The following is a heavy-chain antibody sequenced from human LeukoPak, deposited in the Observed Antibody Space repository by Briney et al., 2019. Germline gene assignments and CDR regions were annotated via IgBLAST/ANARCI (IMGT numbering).Heavy chain of an antibody. D-gene: IGHD2-2*02. Sequence: PGGSLRLSCAASGFTFSSYSMNWVRQAPGRGLEWVSSISSSSSYIYYADSVKGRFTISRDNAKNSLYLQMNSLRAEDTAVYYCARSYCSSTSCSTHSSSSDWGQGTLVTVSS. CDR2: ISSSSSYI. CDR1: GFTFSSYS. CDR3: ARSYCSSTSCSTHSSSSD. J-gene: IGHJ4*02. V-gene: IGHV3-21*01.